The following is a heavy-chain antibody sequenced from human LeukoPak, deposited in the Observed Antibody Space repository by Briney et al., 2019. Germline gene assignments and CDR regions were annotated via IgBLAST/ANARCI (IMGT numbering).Heavy chain of an antibody. CDR1: GYTFTSYD. CDR3: ARGLRQLVWFDP. D-gene: IGHD6-6*01. V-gene: IGHV1-8*01. J-gene: IGHJ5*02. Sequence: GASVKVSCKASGYTFTSYDINWARQATGQGLEWMGWMNPNSGNTGYAQKFQGRVTMTRNTSISTAYMELSSLRSEDTAVYYCARGLRQLVWFDPWGQGTLVTVSS. CDR2: MNPNSGNT.